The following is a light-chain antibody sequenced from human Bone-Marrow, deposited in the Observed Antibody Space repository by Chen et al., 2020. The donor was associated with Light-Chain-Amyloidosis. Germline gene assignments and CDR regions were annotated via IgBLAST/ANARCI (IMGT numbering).Light chain of an antibody. CDR3: QSAESSGTYGVR. J-gene: IGLJ2*01. CDR2: RDT. CDR1: DLPTKY. Sequence: SYELTQPPSVSVSPGQTARITCSGDDLPTKYAYWYQQKPGQAPVLVIHRDTERPSGISERFSGSTSGTPAPLPTSGIQAAAEADYHCQSAESSGTYGVRFGGGTKLTVL. V-gene: IGLV3-25*03.